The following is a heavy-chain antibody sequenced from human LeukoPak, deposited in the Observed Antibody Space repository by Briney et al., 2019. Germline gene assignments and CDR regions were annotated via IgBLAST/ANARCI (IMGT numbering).Heavy chain of an antibody. CDR2: IRHSGST. Sequence: SETLSLTCAVSGDSISDSDWWTWVRQPPGKGLEWIGEIRHSGSTNYSPSLKSRVTISIDKSKNQLSLKLSSVTAADTANYFCARAGIPWNPADCWGQGTLVIVSS. CDR1: GDSISDSDW. V-gene: IGHV4-4*02. J-gene: IGHJ4*02. D-gene: IGHD1-14*01. CDR3: ARAGIPWNPADC.